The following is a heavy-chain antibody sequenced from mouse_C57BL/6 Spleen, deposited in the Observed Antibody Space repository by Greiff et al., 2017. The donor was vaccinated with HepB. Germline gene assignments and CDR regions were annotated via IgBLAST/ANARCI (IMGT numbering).Heavy chain of an antibody. J-gene: IGHJ3*01. D-gene: IGHD2-2*01. CDR3: LYGYDAWFAY. CDR1: GFNINDYY. V-gene: IGHV14-2*01. CDR2: IDPEDGET. Sequence: EVQLQQSGAELVKPGASVKLSCTASGFNINDYYMHWVKQRTEQGLEWIGRIDPEDGETKYAPKFQGKATITADTSSNTAYLQLSILTSEDTAVYYCLYGYDAWFAYWGQGTLVTVSA.